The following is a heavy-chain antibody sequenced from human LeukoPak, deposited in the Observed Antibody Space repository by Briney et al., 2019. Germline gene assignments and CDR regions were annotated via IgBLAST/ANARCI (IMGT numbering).Heavy chain of an antibody. J-gene: IGHJ3*02. CDR1: GYTFTSYG. V-gene: IGHV1-18*01. CDR2: ISAYNGNT. Sequence: ASVEVSCKASGYTFTSYGVSWVRQAPGQGLEWMGWISAYNGNTDYAQRLQGRVSMTTDTSTNTAYMELRSLRSDDTAVYYCARGGGWLPAVNAFDIWGQGTMVTVSS. CDR3: ARGGGWLPAVNAFDI. D-gene: IGHD5-24*01.